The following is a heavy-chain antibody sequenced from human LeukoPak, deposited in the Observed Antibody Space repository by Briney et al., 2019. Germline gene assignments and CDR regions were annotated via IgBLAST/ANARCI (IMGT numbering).Heavy chain of an antibody. CDR1: GGSVSSGGYY. V-gene: IGHV4-61*08. D-gene: IGHD3-22*01. CDR3: ARDTYYYDSSDFYYYYGMDV. CDR2: IYYSGST. J-gene: IGHJ6*02. Sequence: RSSETLSLTCTVSGGSVSSGGYYWSWIRQPPGKGLEWIGYIYYSGSTNYNPSLKSRVTISVDTSKNQFSLKLSSVTAADTAVYYCARDTYYYDSSDFYYYYGMDVWGQGTTVTVSS.